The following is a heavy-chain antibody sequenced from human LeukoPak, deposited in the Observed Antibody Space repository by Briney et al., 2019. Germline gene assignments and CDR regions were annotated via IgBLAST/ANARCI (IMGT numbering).Heavy chain of an antibody. D-gene: IGHD3-22*01. CDR3: ATGVYYDSGVYPPLYFFDY. Sequence: ASVKVSCKASGYTFTGYYMHWVRQAPGQGLEWMGRINPNSGGTNYAQKFQGRVTMTRDTSISTAYMELSRLRSDDTAVYYCATGVYYDSGVYPPLYFFDYGGQEPRVTVPS. CDR1: GYTFTGYY. CDR2: INPNSGGT. J-gene: IGHJ4*02. V-gene: IGHV1-2*06.